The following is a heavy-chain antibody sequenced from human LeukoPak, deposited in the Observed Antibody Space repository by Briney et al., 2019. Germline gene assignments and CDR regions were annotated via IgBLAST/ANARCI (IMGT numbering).Heavy chain of an antibody. V-gene: IGHV3-30*02. CDR3: AKDRNHYDILTGYTHYYYYYMDV. Sequence: GGSLRLSCAASGFTFSSYGMHWVRQAPGKGLEWVAFIRYDGSNKYYADSVKGRFTISRDNSKNTLYLQMNSLRAEDTAVYYCAKDRNHYDILTGYTHYYYYYMDVWGKGTTVTISS. J-gene: IGHJ6*03. CDR2: IRYDGSNK. D-gene: IGHD3-9*01. CDR1: GFTFSSYG.